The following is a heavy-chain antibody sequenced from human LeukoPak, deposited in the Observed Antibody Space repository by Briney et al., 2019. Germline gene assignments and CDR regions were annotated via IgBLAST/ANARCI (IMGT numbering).Heavy chain of an antibody. CDR3: ARVKALSGTTTGGMDV. CDR1: GSPFSTYS. D-gene: IGHD1-1*01. J-gene: IGHJ6*02. V-gene: IGHV3-21*01. Sequence: PGGSLRLSCAASGSPFSTYSMNWVRQAPGKGLEWVSSISSSSSYIYYADSVKGRFTISRDNAKNSLYLQMNSLRAEDTALYYCARVKALSGTTTGGMDVWGQGTTVTVSS. CDR2: ISSSSSYI.